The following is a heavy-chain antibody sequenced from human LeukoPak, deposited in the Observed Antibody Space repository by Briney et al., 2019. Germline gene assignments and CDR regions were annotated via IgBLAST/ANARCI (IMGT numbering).Heavy chain of an antibody. CDR3: ARLSSSSWSPFDY. J-gene: IGHJ4*02. CDR2: IKQDGSEK. V-gene: IGHV3-7*01. CDR1: GFTFSSYW. Sequence: TGGSLRLSCAASGFTFSSYWMSWVRQAPGKGLEWVANIKQDGSEKYYVDSVKGRFTISRDNAKNSLYLQMNSLRAEDTAVYYCARLSSSSWSPFDYWGQGTLVTVSS. D-gene: IGHD6-13*01.